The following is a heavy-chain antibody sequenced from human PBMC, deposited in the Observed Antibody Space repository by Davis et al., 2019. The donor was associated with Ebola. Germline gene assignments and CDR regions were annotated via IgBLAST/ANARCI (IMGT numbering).Heavy chain of an antibody. V-gene: IGHV3-23*01. CDR1: GFSFSNYA. CDR3: ATEGAAAKGADAFDI. D-gene: IGHD2-2*01. J-gene: IGHJ3*02. Sequence: GESLKISCAASGFSFSNYAMSWVRQSPEKGLEWVSALSDTSSSPYYADSVKGRFTISRDNSKNTLYLQMDSLRPEDTAVHYCATEGAAAKGADAFDIWGQGTMVTVSS. CDR2: LSDTSSSP.